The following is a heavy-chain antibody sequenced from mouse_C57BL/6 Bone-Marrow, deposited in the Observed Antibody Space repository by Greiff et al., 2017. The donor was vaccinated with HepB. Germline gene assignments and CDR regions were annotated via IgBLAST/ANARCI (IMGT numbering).Heavy chain of an antibody. CDR3: ARQKERYYYAMDY. Sequence: DVKLVESGGGLVQPGGSLKLSCAASGFTFSDYYMYWVRQTPEKRLEWVAYISNGGGSTYYPDTVKGRFTISRDNAKNTLYLQMSRLKSDDTAMYYCARQKERYYYAMDYWGQGTSVTVSS. V-gene: IGHV5-12*01. CDR1: GFTFSDYY. J-gene: IGHJ4*01. CDR2: ISNGGGST.